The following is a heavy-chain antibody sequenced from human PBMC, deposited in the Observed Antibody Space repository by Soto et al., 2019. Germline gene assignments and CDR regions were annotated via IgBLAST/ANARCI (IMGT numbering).Heavy chain of an antibody. CDR1: GGSGRSDGYY. Sequence: PSETLSLTCTVSGGSGRSDGYYWSWIRQPPGKGLEWIGFISNSGSTDYNPSLKSRVTMSLDTSRSHFSLKIRSVTTADTAVYYCARVDWGSFDYWGQGTLVTVSS. J-gene: IGHJ4*02. D-gene: IGHD3-9*01. V-gene: IGHV4-61*03. CDR2: ISNSGST. CDR3: ARVDWGSFDY.